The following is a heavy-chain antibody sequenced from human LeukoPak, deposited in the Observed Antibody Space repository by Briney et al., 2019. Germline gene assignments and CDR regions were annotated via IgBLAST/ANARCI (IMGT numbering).Heavy chain of an antibody. CDR3: AREIDIGKASYYYYGMDV. D-gene: IGHD2-15*01. J-gene: IGHJ6*02. CDR1: GYTFTGYY. V-gene: IGHV1-2*04. Sequence: ASVKVSCKASGYTFTGYYMHWVRQAPGQGLEWMGWINPNSGGTNYAQKFQGWVTMTRDTSISTAYMELSRLRSDDTAVYYCAREIDIGKASYYYYGMDVWGQGTTVTVSS. CDR2: INPNSGGT.